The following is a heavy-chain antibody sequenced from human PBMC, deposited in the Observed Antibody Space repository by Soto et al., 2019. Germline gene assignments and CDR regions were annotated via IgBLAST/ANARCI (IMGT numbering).Heavy chain of an antibody. D-gene: IGHD1-1*01. Sequence: PSETLSLTCTVSGGSISSYYWSWIRQPPGKGLEWIGYIYYSGSTNYNPSLKSRVTISVDTSKNQFSLKLSSVTAADTALYYCAKLGTAQDAFDIWGQGTMVTVSS. CDR3: AKLGTAQDAFDI. V-gene: IGHV4-59*01. CDR1: GGSISSYY. CDR2: IYYSGST. J-gene: IGHJ3*02.